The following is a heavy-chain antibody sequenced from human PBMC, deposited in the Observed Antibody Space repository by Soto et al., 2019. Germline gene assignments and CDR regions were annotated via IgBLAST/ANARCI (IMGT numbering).Heavy chain of an antibody. J-gene: IGHJ4*02. D-gene: IGHD3-22*01. CDR3: AKGHSDSYYVFVY. Sequence: EVQLLESGGGLVQPGGSLRLSCAASGFTCSFCAMNWVRQAPGKGLEWVSSIRGSGGDTYYADSVKGRFTISRDYSKNTLHLQMNSLRVEDTAVYYCAKGHSDSYYVFVYWGQGTLVTVSS. CDR2: IRGSGGDT. CDR1: GFTCSFCA. V-gene: IGHV3-23*01.